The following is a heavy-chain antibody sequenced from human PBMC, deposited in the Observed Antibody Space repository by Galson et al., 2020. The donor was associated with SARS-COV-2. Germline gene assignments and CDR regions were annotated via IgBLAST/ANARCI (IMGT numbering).Heavy chain of an antibody. CDR1: GFTFSSYA. Sequence: GESLKISCAASGFTFSSYAMHWVRQAPGKGLEWVAVISYDGSNKYYADSVKGRFTNSRDNSKNTLYLQMNSLRAEDTAVYYCASADSGSYVGYFDYWGQGTLVTVSS. CDR2: ISYDGSNK. V-gene: IGHV3-30*04. J-gene: IGHJ4*02. CDR3: ASADSGSYVGYFDY. D-gene: IGHD1-26*01.